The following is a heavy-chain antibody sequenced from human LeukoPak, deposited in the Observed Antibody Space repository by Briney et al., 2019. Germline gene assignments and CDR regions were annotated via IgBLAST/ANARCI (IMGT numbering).Heavy chain of an antibody. V-gene: IGHV3-23*01. CDR2: ISISGDTT. J-gene: IGHJ1*01. Sequence: GGSLRLSCAASGFTISSYAMSWIRQAPGKGLEWVSAISISGDTTYYADSVEGRCTISRDTSKNTVYLEVSSLRVEDTAIYFCAKEFKVGTTTKCFQNWGQGTLVTVSS. D-gene: IGHD1-26*01. CDR3: AKEFKVGTTTKCFQN. CDR1: GFTISSYA.